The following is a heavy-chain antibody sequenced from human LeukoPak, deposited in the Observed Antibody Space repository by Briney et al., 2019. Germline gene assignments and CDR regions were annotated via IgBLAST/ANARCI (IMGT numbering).Heavy chain of an antibody. D-gene: IGHD6-6*01. J-gene: IGHJ4*02. V-gene: IGHV1-18*01. CDR3: ARDDIAARLQGY. Sequence: ASVKVSCKASGYSFTSYGISWVRQALGQGLEWMGWISGYNGNTNYAQKLQGRVTMTTDTSTTTAYMELRSPRSDDTAVYYCARDDIAARLQGYWGQGTLVTVSS. CDR2: ISGYNGNT. CDR1: GYSFTSYG.